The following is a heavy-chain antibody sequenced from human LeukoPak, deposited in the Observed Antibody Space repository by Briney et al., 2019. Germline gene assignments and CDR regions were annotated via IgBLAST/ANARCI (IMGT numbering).Heavy chain of an antibody. V-gene: IGHV1-18*04. Sequence: ASVKVSCKASGYTFTSYGISWVRQAPGQGLEWMGWISAYNGNTNYAQKLQGRVTMTTDTSTSTAYMELRSLRSDDTAVYYCARHRNMVRGVSNWFDPWGQGTLVTVSS. CDR1: GYTFTSYG. J-gene: IGHJ5*02. CDR2: ISAYNGNT. CDR3: ARHRNMVRGVSNWFDP. D-gene: IGHD3-10*01.